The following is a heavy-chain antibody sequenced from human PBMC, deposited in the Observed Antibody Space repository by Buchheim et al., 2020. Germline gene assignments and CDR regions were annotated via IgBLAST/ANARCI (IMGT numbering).Heavy chain of an antibody. CDR1: GGSISSSNW. Sequence: QVQLQESGPGLVKASGTLSLTCAVSGGSISSSNWWSWVRQPPGKGLEWIGEIYNSGSINYNPSLKSRVTISVDKPKKQFSLNLSSVTAADTAVYYCARSGPVATIMAYWGQGTL. D-gene: IGHD5-24*01. J-gene: IGHJ4*02. CDR2: IYNSGSI. V-gene: IGHV4-4*02. CDR3: ARSGPVATIMAY.